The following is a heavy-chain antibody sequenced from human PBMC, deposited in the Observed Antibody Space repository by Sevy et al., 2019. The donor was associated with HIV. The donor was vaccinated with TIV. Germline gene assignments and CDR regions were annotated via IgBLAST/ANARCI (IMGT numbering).Heavy chain of an antibody. J-gene: IGHJ3*02. D-gene: IGHD3-16*01. Sequence: GGSLRLSCAASGFTVSSNYMSWVRQAPGKGLEWVSVIYSGSSTYYADSVKGRFTISRDNSKNTLYLQMNSLRAEDTAVYYCARDNYDYVRGAFVIWGQGTMVTVSS. CDR3: ARDNYDYVRGAFVI. CDR1: GFTVSSNY. CDR2: IYSGSST. V-gene: IGHV3-66*01.